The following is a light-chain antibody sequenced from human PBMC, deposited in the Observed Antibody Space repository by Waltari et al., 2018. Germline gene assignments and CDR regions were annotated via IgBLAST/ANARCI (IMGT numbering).Light chain of an antibody. CDR2: DVS. CDR3: SSYTTTNIVV. J-gene: IGLJ2*01. CDR1: SSDIGAYNF. V-gene: IGLV2-14*03. Sequence: QSALTQPASVSGSPGQSITTSCTGSSSDIGAYNFVSWYQQHPGKAPQLMLYDVSKRPSGVSNRFSGSKSGNTASLSIYGLQVEDEADYFCSSYTTTNIVVFGGGTELTVL.